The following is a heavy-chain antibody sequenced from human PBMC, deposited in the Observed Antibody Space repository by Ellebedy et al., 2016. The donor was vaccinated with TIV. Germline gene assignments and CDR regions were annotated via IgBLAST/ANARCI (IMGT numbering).Heavy chain of an antibody. CDR3: ARVRGSQSFDY. J-gene: IGHJ4*02. V-gene: IGHV3-7*03. CDR2: IKQDGSEK. CDR1: GFSLSNYW. D-gene: IGHD1-26*01. Sequence: GESLKISCAASGFSLSNYWMTWVRQAPGNGLEWVANIKQDGSEKYYVDSVKGRFTISRDNAKNSLYLQLNSLRAEDTAVYYCARVRGSQSFDYWGQGTLVTVSA.